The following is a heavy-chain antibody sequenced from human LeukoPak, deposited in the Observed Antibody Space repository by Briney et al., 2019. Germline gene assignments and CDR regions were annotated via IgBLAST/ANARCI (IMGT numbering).Heavy chain of an antibody. CDR3: VREGPDGYNSRGTDAFDV. CDR1: GFTFSTYA. Sequence: GGSLRLSCAASGFTFSTYAMHWVRQAPGKGLEWVAFISYDGSKYCYPDSVRGRFTISRDNSKNTVYMQMNSLRVEDTAVYYCVREGPDGYNSRGTDAFDVWGQGTLVTVSS. D-gene: IGHD5-12*01. CDR2: ISYDGSKY. J-gene: IGHJ3*01. V-gene: IGHV3-30-3*01.